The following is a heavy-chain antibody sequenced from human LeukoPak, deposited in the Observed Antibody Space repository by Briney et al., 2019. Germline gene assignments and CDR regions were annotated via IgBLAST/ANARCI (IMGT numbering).Heavy chain of an antibody. V-gene: IGHV4-39*01. Sequence: PSETLSLTCTVSGGSISTSNYYWGWIRQSPGKGLEWIGSIYYSGSTYYNPSLKSRVTISVDTSKNQFSLKFSSVTAADTAVYYCAELGITMIGGVWGKGTTVTISS. D-gene: IGHD3-10*02. CDR2: IYYSGST. CDR3: AELGITMIGGV. CDR1: GGSISTSNYY. J-gene: IGHJ6*04.